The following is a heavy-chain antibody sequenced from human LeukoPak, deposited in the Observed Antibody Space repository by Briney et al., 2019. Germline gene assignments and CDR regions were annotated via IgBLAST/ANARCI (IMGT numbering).Heavy chain of an antibody. CDR3: AREDTYSSGWYGWFDP. CDR1: GGTFSSYA. Sequence: SVKVSCKASGGTFSSYAISWVRQAPGQGLEWMGGIIPIFGSANYAQKFQGRVTITTDESTSTAYMELSSLRSEDTAVYYCAREDTYSSGWYGWFDPWGQGTLVTVSS. V-gene: IGHV1-69*05. D-gene: IGHD6-19*01. J-gene: IGHJ5*02. CDR2: IIPIFGSA.